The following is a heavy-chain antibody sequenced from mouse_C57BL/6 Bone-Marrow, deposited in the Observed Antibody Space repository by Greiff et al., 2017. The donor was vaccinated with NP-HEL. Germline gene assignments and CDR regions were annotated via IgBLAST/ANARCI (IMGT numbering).Heavy chain of an antibody. CDR2: INPNNGGT. V-gene: IGHV1-26*01. Sequence: EVQLQQSGPELVKPGASVKISCKASGYTFTDYYMNWVKQSHGKSLEWIGDINPNNGGTSYNQKFKGKATLTVDKSSSTAYMELRSLTSEDSAVYYCASPGAYYSNYEGFAYWGQGTLVTVSA. J-gene: IGHJ3*01. CDR3: ASPGAYYSNYEGFAY. D-gene: IGHD2-5*01. CDR1: GYTFTDYY.